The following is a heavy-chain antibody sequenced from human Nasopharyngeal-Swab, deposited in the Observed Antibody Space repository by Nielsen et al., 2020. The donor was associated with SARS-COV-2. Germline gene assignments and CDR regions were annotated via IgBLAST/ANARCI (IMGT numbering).Heavy chain of an antibody. D-gene: IGHD3-10*01. Sequence: GESLKISCAASGFTFSNYSMNWVRQAPGKGLEWVSSISSSTSYIYYADSVKCRFTISRDNAKNSLYLQMNSLRAEDTAVYYCARDGFGESPYYYYYGMDVWGQGTTVTVSS. CDR3: ARDGFGESPYYYYYGMDV. CDR2: ISSSTSYI. V-gene: IGHV3-21*01. CDR1: GFTFSNYS. J-gene: IGHJ6*02.